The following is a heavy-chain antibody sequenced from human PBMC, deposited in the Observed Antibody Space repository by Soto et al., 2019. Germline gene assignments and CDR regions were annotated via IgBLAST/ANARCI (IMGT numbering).Heavy chain of an antibody. V-gene: IGHV3-74*01. J-gene: IGHJ4*02. CDR2: ISSDGTRT. D-gene: IGHD6-19*01. Sequence: EVQLVESGGGLVQPGGSLRLSCAASGFTFDGYWMHWVRQAPGKGLVWVSRISSDGTRTTYADSVKGRFTISRDNAKNTLFLQMNRLRADHTAGYYCSRGRGSSGRPYYLDYWGQGTLVTVSS. CDR3: SRGRGSSGRPYYLDY. CDR1: GFTFDGYW.